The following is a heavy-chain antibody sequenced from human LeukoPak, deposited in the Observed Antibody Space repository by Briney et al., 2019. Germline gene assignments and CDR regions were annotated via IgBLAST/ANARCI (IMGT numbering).Heavy chain of an antibody. Sequence: GGSLRLSCSASGFTFSSSSMHWVRRAPGKGLVWVSRISSDGTSTNYADSVKGRFIISRDNAKNTLYLQMNSLRAEDTAVYFCARVRSSSWFDYWSQGTLVAVSS. V-gene: IGHV3-74*01. D-gene: IGHD6-13*01. J-gene: IGHJ4*02. CDR3: ARVRSSSWFDY. CDR2: ISSDGTST. CDR1: GFTFSSSS.